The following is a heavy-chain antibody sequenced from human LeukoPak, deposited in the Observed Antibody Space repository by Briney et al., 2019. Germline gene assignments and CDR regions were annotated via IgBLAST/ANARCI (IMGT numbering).Heavy chain of an antibody. CDR1: GFTVSSNY. D-gene: IGHD6-13*01. Sequence: GGSLRLSCAASGFTVSSNYMSWVRQAPGKGLEWVSVSYSGGSSYYADSVKGRFTISRDNSKNTLYLQMNSLRAEDTAVYYCATDSSPDYWGQGTLVTVSS. J-gene: IGHJ4*02. CDR2: SYSGGSS. CDR3: ATDSSPDY. V-gene: IGHV3-53*05.